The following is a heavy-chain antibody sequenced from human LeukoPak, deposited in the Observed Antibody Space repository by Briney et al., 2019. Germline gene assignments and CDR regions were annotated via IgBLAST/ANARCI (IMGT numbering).Heavy chain of an antibody. D-gene: IGHD3-10*01. CDR3: ARAAYDGSGNYYYYGMDV. Sequence: SVKVSCKASGGTFSSYAISWVRKAPGQGLEWMGGIIPIFGTANYAQKFQGRVTITADESTSTAYMELSSLRSEDTAVYYCARAAYDGSGNYYYYGMDVWGQGTTVTVSS. V-gene: IGHV1-69*13. J-gene: IGHJ6*02. CDR1: GGTFSSYA. CDR2: IIPIFGTA.